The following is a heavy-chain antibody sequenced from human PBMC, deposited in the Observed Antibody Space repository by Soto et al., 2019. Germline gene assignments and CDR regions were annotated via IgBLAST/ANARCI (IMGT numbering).Heavy chain of an antibody. V-gene: IGHV3-48*02. Sequence: PGGSLRLSCAASGFTFSSYSMNWVRQAPGKGLEWVSYISSSGSTIYYADSVKGRFTISRDNAKNSLYLQMNSLRDEDTAVYYCARDEDQLLALTSIAARPVPDYWGQGTLVTVSS. D-gene: IGHD6-6*01. J-gene: IGHJ4*02. CDR2: ISSSGSTI. CDR3: ARDEDQLLALTSIAARPVPDY. CDR1: GFTFSSYS.